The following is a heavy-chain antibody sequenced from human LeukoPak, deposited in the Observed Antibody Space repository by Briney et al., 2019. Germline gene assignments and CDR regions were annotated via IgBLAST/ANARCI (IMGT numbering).Heavy chain of an antibody. Sequence: GGSLRLSCAASGFTFSSYGMHWVRQAPGKGLEWVAAISYDGSNNNYADSVKGRFTISRDNSKNTLYLQMNSLRAEDTAVYYCAKDVVTMIVGSNAFDIWGQGTMVTVSS. J-gene: IGHJ3*02. V-gene: IGHV3-30*18. D-gene: IGHD3-22*01. CDR3: AKDVVTMIVGSNAFDI. CDR2: ISYDGSNN. CDR1: GFTFSSYG.